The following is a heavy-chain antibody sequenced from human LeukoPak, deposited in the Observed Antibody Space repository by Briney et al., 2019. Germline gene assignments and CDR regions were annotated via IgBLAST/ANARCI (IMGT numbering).Heavy chain of an antibody. CDR3: AGQTPYYYDSSGSGY. D-gene: IGHD3-22*01. J-gene: IGHJ4*02. V-gene: IGHV4-61*02. Sequence: SQTLSLTCTVSGGSISSGSYYWSWIRQPAGKGLEWIGSIYHSGSTYYNPSLKSRVTISVDTSKNQFSLKLSSVTAADTAVYYCAGQTPYYYDSSGSGYWGQGTLVTVSS. CDR1: GGSISSGSYY. CDR2: IYHSGST.